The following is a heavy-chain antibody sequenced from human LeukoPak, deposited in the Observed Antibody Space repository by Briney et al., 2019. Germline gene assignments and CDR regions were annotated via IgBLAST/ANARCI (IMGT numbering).Heavy chain of an antibody. Sequence: PGRSLRLSCAASGFTFSSYGMHWVRQAPGKGLEWVAVIWYDGSNKCYADSVKGRFTISRDNSKNTLYLQMNSLRAEDTAVYYCARGDYYDSSGALFDYWGQGTLVTVSS. D-gene: IGHD3-22*01. J-gene: IGHJ4*02. V-gene: IGHV3-33*01. CDR2: IWYDGSNK. CDR1: GFTFSSYG. CDR3: ARGDYYDSSGALFDY.